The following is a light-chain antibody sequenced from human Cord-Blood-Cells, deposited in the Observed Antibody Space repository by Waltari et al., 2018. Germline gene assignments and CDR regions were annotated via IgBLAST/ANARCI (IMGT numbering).Light chain of an antibody. CDR2: WAS. Sequence: DIVMTQSPDSLAVSLGERATIHCKSSQSVLYSSNNKNYLAWSQKKPGQPPKLLIYWASTRESGVPDRFSGSGSGTDFTLTISSLQAEDVAVYYCQQYYSTPFTFGPGTKVDIK. V-gene: IGKV4-1*01. CDR1: QSVLYSSNNKNY. CDR3: QQYYSTPFT. J-gene: IGKJ3*01.